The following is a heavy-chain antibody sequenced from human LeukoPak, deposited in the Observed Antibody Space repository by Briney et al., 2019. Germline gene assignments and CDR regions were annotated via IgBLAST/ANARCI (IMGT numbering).Heavy chain of an antibody. Sequence: SETLSLTCAVYGGSFSGYYWSWIRQPPGKGLEWIGEINHSGSTNYNPSLKSRVTISVVTSKNQFSLKLSSVTAADTAVYYCARDPYGDYLSWFDPWGQGTLVTVSS. V-gene: IGHV4-34*01. CDR1: GGSFSGYY. CDR3: ARDPYGDYLSWFDP. D-gene: IGHD4-17*01. CDR2: INHSGST. J-gene: IGHJ5*02.